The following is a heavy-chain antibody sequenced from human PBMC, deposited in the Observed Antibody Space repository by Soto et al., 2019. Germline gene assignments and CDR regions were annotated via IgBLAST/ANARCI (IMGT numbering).Heavy chain of an antibody. CDR3: ARQRARYSSSI. D-gene: IGHD6-6*01. CDR2: IYYSGST. J-gene: IGHJ4*02. Sequence: SETLSLTCTVSGGYISSSSYYWGWIRQPPGKGLEWIGSIYYSGSTYYNPSLKSRVTISVDTSKNQFSLKLSSVTAADTAVYYCARQRARYSSSIWGQGTLVTVSS. CDR1: GGYISSSSYY. V-gene: IGHV4-39*01.